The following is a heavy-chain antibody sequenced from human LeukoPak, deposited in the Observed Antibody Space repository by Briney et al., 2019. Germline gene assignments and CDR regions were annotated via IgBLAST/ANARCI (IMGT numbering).Heavy chain of an antibody. D-gene: IGHD6-6*01. CDR1: GFTFSGSA. CDR2: IRSKANSYAT. Sequence: GGSLKLSCAASGFTFSGSAMHWVRQASGKGLEWVGRIRSKANSYATAYAASVKGRFTISRDDSKNTAYLQMNSLKTEDTAVYYCARAHSSIAARPHYYYYYMDVWGKGTTVTVSS. V-gene: IGHV3-73*01. J-gene: IGHJ6*03. CDR3: ARAHSSIAARPHYYYYYMDV.